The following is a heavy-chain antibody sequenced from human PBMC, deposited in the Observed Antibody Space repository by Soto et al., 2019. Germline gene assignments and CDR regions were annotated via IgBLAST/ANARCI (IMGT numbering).Heavy chain of an antibody. D-gene: IGHD4-17*01. CDR2: IYYSGST. V-gene: IGHV4-30-4*01. CDR3: ARDNYGDTYYFDY. CDR1: GGSISSGAYY. J-gene: IGHJ4*02. Sequence: QVQLQESGPGLVKPSQTLSLTCTVSGGSISSGAYYWSWVRQPPGKGLEWIGYIYYSGSTYYNPSLKSRVTLSXDXPKNQFSLKLSSVTATDTAVYYCARDNYGDTYYFDYWGQGTLVTVSS.